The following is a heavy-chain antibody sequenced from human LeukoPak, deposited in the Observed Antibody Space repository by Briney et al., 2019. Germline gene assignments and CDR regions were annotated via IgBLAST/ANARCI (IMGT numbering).Heavy chain of an antibody. J-gene: IGHJ6*03. V-gene: IGHV1-69*05. D-gene: IGHD1-1*01. Sequence: SVKVACKASGCTFSSYAISWVRQAPGQVLDWMGGIIPSFGTANYAQKFQGRVTTTTDESTSTAYMELSMLRSEDTAVYYCASARMEDYYYYMDVWGKGTTVTVSS. CDR3: ASARMEDYYYYMDV. CDR2: IIPSFGTA. CDR1: GCTFSSYA.